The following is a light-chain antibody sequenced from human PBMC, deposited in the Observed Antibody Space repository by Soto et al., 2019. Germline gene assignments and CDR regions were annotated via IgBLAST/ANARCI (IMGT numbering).Light chain of an antibody. CDR1: QSFSRSY. CDR3: QHYDDASQT. CDR2: WSS. V-gene: IGKV3-20*01. J-gene: IGKJ1*01. Sequence: ELGLTQSQTALPLPPGEGGTLXXGARQSFSRSYLDWDQQQPGPAPSXXLDWSSGRATVSPDTFSGSGSGTEFTLTISRLEPEDFAVYSCQHYDDASQTFGQGTKVDIK.